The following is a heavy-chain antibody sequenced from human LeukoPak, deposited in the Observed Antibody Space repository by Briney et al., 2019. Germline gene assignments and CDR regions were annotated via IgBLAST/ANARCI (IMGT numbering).Heavy chain of an antibody. Sequence: SETLSLTCTVSGGSVSSGSYYWSWIRQPPGKGLEWIGYIYYSGSTNYNPSLKSRVTISVDTSKNQFSLKLSSVTAADTAVYYCARYSSNWFDPWGQGTLVTVFS. CDR3: ARYSSNWFDP. CDR2: IYYSGST. V-gene: IGHV4-61*01. CDR1: GGSVSSGSYY. J-gene: IGHJ5*02. D-gene: IGHD2-15*01.